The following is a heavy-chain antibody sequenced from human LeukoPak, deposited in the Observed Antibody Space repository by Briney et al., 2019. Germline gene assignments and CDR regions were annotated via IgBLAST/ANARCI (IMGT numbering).Heavy chain of an antibody. CDR2: IYYSGST. J-gene: IGHJ4*02. V-gene: IGHV4-30-4*01. CDR1: GGSISSGDYY. CDR3: ARGDYGDYAYYFDY. Sequence: PSETLSLTCTVSGGSISSGDYYWSWIRQPPGKGLEWIGYIYYSGSTYYNPSLKSRVTISVDTSKNQFSLKLSSVTAADTAVYYCARGDYGDYAYYFDYWGQGTLVTVSS. D-gene: IGHD4-17*01.